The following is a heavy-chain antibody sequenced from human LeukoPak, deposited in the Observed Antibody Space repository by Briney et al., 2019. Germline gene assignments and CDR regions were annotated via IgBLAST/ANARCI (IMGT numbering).Heavy chain of an antibody. CDR1: GDSVSSNSAA. Sequence: SQTLSLTCAISGDSVSSNSAAWNWIRQSPSGGLEWLGRTYYRSKWYNDYAVSVKSRITINPDTSKNQFSLQLNSVTPEDTAVYYCAREYSGSYFPGGPYYFDYWGQGTLVTVSS. J-gene: IGHJ4*02. CDR3: AREYSGSYFPGGPYYFDY. CDR2: TYYRSKWYN. D-gene: IGHD1-26*01. V-gene: IGHV6-1*01.